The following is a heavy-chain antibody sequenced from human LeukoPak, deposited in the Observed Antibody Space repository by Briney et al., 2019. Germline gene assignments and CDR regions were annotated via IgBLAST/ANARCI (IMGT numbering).Heavy chain of an antibody. CDR1: GFPFIEYS. V-gene: IGHV3-48*04. CDR3: ARDHNYAFDN. Sequence: GGSLRLSCAASGFPFIEYSMNWVRQAPGKGLEWISYIGIESGNTKYADSVKGRFTISGDSAKNSLYLRMNSLRVEDTAVYHCARDHNYAFDNWGQGTLVTVSP. CDR2: IGIESGNT. D-gene: IGHD1-1*01. J-gene: IGHJ4*02.